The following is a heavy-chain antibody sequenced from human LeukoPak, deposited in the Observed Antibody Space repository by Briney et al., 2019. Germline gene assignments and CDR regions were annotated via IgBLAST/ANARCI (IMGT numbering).Heavy chain of an antibody. V-gene: IGHV4-61*02. Sequence: SETLSLTCTVSGGSINSGSYYWRWIRQPAGKGLEWIGRMYSSGRTNYNPSLKSRVTISVDTSKNQFSLKLSSVTAADTAVYYCARGARRFLEWSGIDYWGQGTLVTVSS. D-gene: IGHD3-3*01. CDR1: GGSINSGSYY. CDR2: MYSSGRT. J-gene: IGHJ4*02. CDR3: ARGARRFLEWSGIDY.